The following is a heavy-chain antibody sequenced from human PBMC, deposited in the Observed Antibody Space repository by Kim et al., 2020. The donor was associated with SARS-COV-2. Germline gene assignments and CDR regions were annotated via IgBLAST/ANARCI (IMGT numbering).Heavy chain of an antibody. J-gene: IGHJ4*02. V-gene: IGHV3-23*01. CDR2: ISGSGGST. CDR1: GFTFSSYA. Sequence: GGSLRLSCAASGFTFSSYAMSWVRQAPGKGLEWVSAISGSGGSTYYADSVKGRFTISRDNSKNTLYLQMNSLRAEDTAVYYCAKFVTSPGSYYKPSYYFDYWGQGTLVTVSS. CDR3: AKFVTSPGSYYKPSYYFDY. D-gene: IGHD3-10*01.